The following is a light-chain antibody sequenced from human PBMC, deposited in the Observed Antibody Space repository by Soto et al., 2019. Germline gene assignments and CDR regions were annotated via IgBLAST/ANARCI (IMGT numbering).Light chain of an antibody. CDR3: MQGKHWLT. J-gene: IGKJ4*01. Sequence: DVVMTQSPLSLPVTLGQPASISCRSSQSLVYSDGNTYLNWFQQRQGQSPRRLIYKVSNRDSGGQDVFSGGWSGTDFTLKISRVEDEDGVDYYIMQGKHWLTFGGGTKVEIK. V-gene: IGKV2-30*01. CDR1: QSLVYSDGNTY. CDR2: KVS.